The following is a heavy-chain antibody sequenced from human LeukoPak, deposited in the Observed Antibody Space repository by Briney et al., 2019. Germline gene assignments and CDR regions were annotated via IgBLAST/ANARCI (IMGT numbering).Heavy chain of an antibody. CDR1: GFTFSDYY. CDR3: AREADYDFWSGYYGGGYFDY. D-gene: IGHD3-3*01. V-gene: IGHV3-11*04. CDR2: ISSSGSTI. J-gene: IGHJ4*02. Sequence: GGSLRLSCAASGFTFSDYYMSWIRQAPGKGLEWVSYISSSGSTIYYADSVKGRFTISRDNAKNSLYLQMNSLRAEDTAVYYCAREADYDFWSGYYGGGYFDYWGQGTLVTVSS.